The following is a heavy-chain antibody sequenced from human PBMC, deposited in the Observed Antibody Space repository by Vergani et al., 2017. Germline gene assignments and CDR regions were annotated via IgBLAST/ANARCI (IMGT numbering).Heavy chain of an antibody. D-gene: IGHD3-22*01. CDR1: GGSISSGGYY. V-gene: IGHV4-31*03. CDR3: ARDRPIWYDSSGYYYYYGMDV. Sequence: QVQLQESGPGLVKPSQTLSLTCTVSGGSISSGGYYWSWIRQHPGKGLEWIGYIYYSGSTYYNPSLKSRVTISVDTSKNQFSRKLSSVTAADTAVYYCARDRPIWYDSSGYYYYYGMDVWGQGTTVTVSS. J-gene: IGHJ6*02. CDR2: IYYSGST.